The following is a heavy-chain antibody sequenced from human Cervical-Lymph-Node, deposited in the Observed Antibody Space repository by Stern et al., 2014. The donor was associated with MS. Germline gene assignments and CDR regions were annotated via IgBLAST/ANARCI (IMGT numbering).Heavy chain of an antibody. J-gene: IGHJ1*01. CDR3: PPANYFDSYAYYVN. CDR1: GFTFSGSA. CDR2: IRSKDNNYAT. Sequence: EVQLVESGGGLVQPGGSLKLSCAASGFTFSGSAMHWVRQASGKGLEWVGRIRSKDNNYATAYAASVKGRFTISRDDSKNTAYLQMNSLNTEDTAVYYCPPANYFDSYAYYVNWGQGTLVTVSS. V-gene: IGHV3-73*01. D-gene: IGHD3-22*01.